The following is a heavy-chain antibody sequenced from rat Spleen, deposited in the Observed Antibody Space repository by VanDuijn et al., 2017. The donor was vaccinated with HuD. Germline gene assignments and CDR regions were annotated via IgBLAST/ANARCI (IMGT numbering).Heavy chain of an antibody. J-gene: IGHJ4*01. Sequence: EVQLVESGGGSVQPGRSLKLSCAASGFTFNKYDMAWVRQAPTKGLEWIASISTGGDNTYFRDPVKGRFTLSRDNAKNTQSLQMDSLRSEDTAIYYCTRGYVMDAWGQGASVTVSS. CDR2: ISTGGDNT. CDR3: TRGYVMDA. V-gene: IGHV5S13*01. CDR1: GFTFNKYD.